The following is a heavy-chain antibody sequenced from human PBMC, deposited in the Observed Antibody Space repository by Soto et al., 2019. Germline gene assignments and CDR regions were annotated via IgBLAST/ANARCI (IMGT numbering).Heavy chain of an antibody. CDR3: AKSVAGAGTYGYYYYGMDV. Sequence: PGGSLRLSCAASGFTFSSYAMSWVRQAPGKGLEWVSAISGSGGSTYYADSVKGRFTISRDNSKNTLYLQMNSLRAEDTAVYYCAKSVAGAGTYGYYYYGMDVWGQGTTVTFSS. CDR1: GFTFSSYA. V-gene: IGHV3-23*01. CDR2: ISGSGGST. J-gene: IGHJ6*02. D-gene: IGHD6-19*01.